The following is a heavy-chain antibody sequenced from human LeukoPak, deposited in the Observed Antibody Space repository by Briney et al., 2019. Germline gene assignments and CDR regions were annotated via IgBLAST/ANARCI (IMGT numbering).Heavy chain of an antibody. J-gene: IGHJ4*02. Sequence: SVKVSCKASGGTFSSYAISWVRQAPGQGLEWMGGIIPIFGTANYAQKFQGRVTITADESTSTAFMELSSLRSEDTAVYYCARDGCSGGSCYSGYWGQGTLVTVSS. CDR3: ARDGCSGGSCYSGY. CDR2: IIPIFGTA. D-gene: IGHD2-15*01. V-gene: IGHV1-69*13. CDR1: GGTFSSYA.